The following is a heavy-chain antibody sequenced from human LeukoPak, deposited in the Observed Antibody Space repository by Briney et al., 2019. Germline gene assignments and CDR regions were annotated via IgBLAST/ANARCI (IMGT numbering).Heavy chain of an antibody. CDR1: GGTFSSYA. CDR3: ASGEGYTGY. V-gene: IGHV1-69*04. J-gene: IGHJ4*02. Sequence: ASVKVSCKASGGTFSSYAISWVRQAPGQGLEWMGRIIPIFGIANYAQKFQGRVTITADKSTSTAYMELSSLRSEDTAAYYCASGEGYTGYWGQGTLVTVSS. CDR2: IIPIFGIA. D-gene: IGHD6-13*01.